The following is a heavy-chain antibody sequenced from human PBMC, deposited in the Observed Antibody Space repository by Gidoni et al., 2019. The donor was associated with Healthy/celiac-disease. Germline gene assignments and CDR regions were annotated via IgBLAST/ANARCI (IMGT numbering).Heavy chain of an antibody. Sequence: QLQLQESGPGLVKPSETLSLTCTVSGGSISSSSYYWGWLRQPPGKGLEWIGSIYYSGSTYYNPSLKSRVTISVDTSKNQFSLKLSSVTAADTAVYYCARHGPGLAVFGFDPWGQGTLVTVSS. J-gene: IGHJ5*02. CDR2: IYYSGST. V-gene: IGHV4-39*01. CDR3: ARHGPGLAVFGFDP. CDR1: GGSISSSSYY. D-gene: IGHD1-20*01.